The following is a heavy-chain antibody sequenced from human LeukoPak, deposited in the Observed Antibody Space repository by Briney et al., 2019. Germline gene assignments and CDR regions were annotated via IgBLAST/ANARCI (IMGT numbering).Heavy chain of an antibody. D-gene: IGHD3-3*01. CDR1: GFTFDDYA. CDR2: ISWNSGSI. V-gene: IGHV3-9*01. CDR3: AKDKGFLEWLPDY. Sequence: GRSLRLSCAASGFTFDDYAMHWVRQAPGKGLEWVSGISWNSGSIGYADSVKGRFTISRGNAKNSLYLQMNSLRAEDTALYYCAKDKGFLEWLPDYWGQGTLVTVSS. J-gene: IGHJ4*02.